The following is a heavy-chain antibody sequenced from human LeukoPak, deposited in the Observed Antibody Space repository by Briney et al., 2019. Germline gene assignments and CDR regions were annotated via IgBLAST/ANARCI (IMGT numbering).Heavy chain of an antibody. CDR1: GFTFSSYA. V-gene: IGHV3-30-3*01. Sequence: GGSLRLSCAASGFTFSSYAMHWVRQAPGKGLEWVAVTSYDGSNKYYADSVKGRFTISRDNSKNTLYLQMYSLRAEDTAVYYCARAPIAAARGYYFDYWGQGTLVTVSS. D-gene: IGHD6-13*01. CDR3: ARAPIAAARGYYFDY. CDR2: TSYDGSNK. J-gene: IGHJ4*02.